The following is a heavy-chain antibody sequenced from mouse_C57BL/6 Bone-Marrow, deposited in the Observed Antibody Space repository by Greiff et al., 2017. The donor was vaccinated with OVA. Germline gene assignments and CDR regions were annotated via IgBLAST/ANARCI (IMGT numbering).Heavy chain of an antibody. CDR3: ARSGYSIHFDY. Sequence: QVQLQQPGAELVRPGSSVKLSCKASGYTFTSYWMPWVKQRPIQGLEWIGNIDPSDSENHYNQKFKDKATLTVDKSSSTAYMQLSSLTSEDSAVYYCARSGYSIHFDYWGQGTTLTVSS. CDR2: IDPSDSEN. D-gene: IGHD2-5*01. V-gene: IGHV1-52*01. CDR1: GYTFTSYW. J-gene: IGHJ2*01.